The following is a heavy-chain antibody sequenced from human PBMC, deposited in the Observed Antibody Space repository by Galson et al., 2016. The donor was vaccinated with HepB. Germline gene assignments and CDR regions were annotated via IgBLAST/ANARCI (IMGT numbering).Heavy chain of an antibody. CDR3: ARRPLVTGRSGHYFDS. D-gene: IGHD4-23*01. Sequence: QSGAEVKKPGESLKISCKGSGYSFSSYWTGWVRQMPGKGLEWMGIISPGDSDTRYSPSFKGQVTISVDKAINTAYMQWSSLKASDSGIYYCARRPLVTGRSGHYFDSWGQGTLVTVSS. CDR2: ISPGDSDT. J-gene: IGHJ4*02. CDR1: GYSFSSYW. V-gene: IGHV5-51*01.